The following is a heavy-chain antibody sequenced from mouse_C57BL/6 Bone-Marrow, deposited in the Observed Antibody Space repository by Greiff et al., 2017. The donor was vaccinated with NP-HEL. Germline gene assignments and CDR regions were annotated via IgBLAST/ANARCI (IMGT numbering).Heavy chain of an antibody. CDR2: IYPGGGYT. D-gene: IGHD1-1*01. J-gene: IGHJ1*03. CDR3: ARRGYYGSSLYWYFDV. Sequence: QVQLKQSGAELVRPGTSVKMSCKASGYTFTNYWIGWAKQRPGHGLEWIGDIYPGGGYTNYNEKFKGKATLTADKSSSTAYMQFSSLTSEDSAIYYCARRGYYGSSLYWYFDVWGTGTTVTVSS. V-gene: IGHV1-63*01. CDR1: GYTFTNYW.